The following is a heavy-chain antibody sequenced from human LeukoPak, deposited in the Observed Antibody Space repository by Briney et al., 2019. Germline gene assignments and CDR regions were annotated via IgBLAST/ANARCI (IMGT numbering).Heavy chain of an antibody. CDR1: GFTFSSYS. V-gene: IGHV3-21*01. CDR2: IISSSSYI. Sequence: GGSLRLSCAASGFTFSSYSMNWVRQAPGKGLEWVSSIISSSSYIYYADSVKGRFTISRDNAKNSLYLQMNSLRVEHAAVYYCARGRSPLTSDGYSFYFWGQGTLVTVSS. CDR3: ARGRSPLTSDGYSFYF. J-gene: IGHJ4*02. D-gene: IGHD5-24*01.